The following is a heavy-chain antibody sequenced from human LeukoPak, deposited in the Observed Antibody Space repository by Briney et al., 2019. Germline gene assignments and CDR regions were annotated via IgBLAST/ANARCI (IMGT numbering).Heavy chain of an antibody. CDR1: GFTFSSYG. CDR3: AKDWVY. Sequence: PGGSLRLSCAASGFTFSSYGMHWVRQAPGKGLGWVAFIRYDGGNKYYADSVKGRFTISRDNSKNTMYLQMTSLRAEDTAVYYCAKDWVYWGQGTLVTVSS. V-gene: IGHV3-30*02. D-gene: IGHD3-16*01. J-gene: IGHJ4*02. CDR2: IRYDGGNK.